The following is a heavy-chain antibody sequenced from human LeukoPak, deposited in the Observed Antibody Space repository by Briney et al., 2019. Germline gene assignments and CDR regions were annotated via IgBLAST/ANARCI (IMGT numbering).Heavy chain of an antibody. J-gene: IGHJ5*02. CDR3: AKPFSSGWYNGGHNWFDP. V-gene: IGHV3-74*01. D-gene: IGHD6-19*01. CDR2: INSDGSST. Sequence: AGSLRLSCAASGFTFSSYWMHWVRQAPGKGLVWVSRINSDGSSTSYADSVKGRFTISRDNAKNTLYLQMNSLRAEDTAVYYCAKPFSSGWYNGGHNWFDPWGQGTLVTVSS. CDR1: GFTFSSYW.